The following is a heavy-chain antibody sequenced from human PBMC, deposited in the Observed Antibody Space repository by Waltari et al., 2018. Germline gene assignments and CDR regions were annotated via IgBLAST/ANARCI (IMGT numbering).Heavy chain of an antibody. CDR1: GGSISSSNW. J-gene: IGHJ4*02. Sequence: VQLQESGPGLVKPSGTLSLTCAVSGGSISSSNWWSWVRQPPGKGLEWIGEIYHGGSTNYNPSLKSRVTIAVDKSKNQFSRKLGSVTAADTAVYYCASKEVSTFGGVAPFDYWGQGTLVTVSS. CDR2: IYHGGST. V-gene: IGHV4-4*02. CDR3: ASKEVSTFGGVAPFDY. D-gene: IGHD3-16*01.